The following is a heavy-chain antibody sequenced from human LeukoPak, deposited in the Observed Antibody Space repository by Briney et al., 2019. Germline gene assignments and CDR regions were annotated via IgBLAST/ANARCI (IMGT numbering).Heavy chain of an antibody. CDR1: GFTFGDYA. V-gene: IGHV3-49*04. CDR3: TRLMRLDAFDI. Sequence: GGSLTLSCTASGFTFGDYAMSWVRQAPGKGLEWVGFIRSKAYGGTTEYAASVKGRFTISRDDSKSIAYLQMNSLKTEDTAVYYCTRLMRLDAFDIWGQGTMVTVSS. J-gene: IGHJ3*02. CDR2: IRSKAYGGTT.